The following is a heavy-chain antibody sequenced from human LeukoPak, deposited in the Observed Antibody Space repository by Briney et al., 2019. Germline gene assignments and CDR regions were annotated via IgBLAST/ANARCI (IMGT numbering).Heavy chain of an antibody. CDR1: RGTFSSYA. J-gene: IGHJ4*02. V-gene: IGHV1-69*05. CDR3: ARGSRAAADDY. CDR2: IIPIFGTA. Sequence: SVKVSCKASRGTFSSYAISWVRQAPGQGLEWMGGIIPIFGTANYAQKFQGRVTITTDESTSTAYMELSSLRSEDTAVYYCARGSRAAADDYWGQGTLVTVSS. D-gene: IGHD6-13*01.